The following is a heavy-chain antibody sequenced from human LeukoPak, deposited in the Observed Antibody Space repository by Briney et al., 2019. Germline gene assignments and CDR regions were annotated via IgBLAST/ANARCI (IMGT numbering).Heavy chain of an antibody. J-gene: IGHJ4*02. V-gene: IGHV4-59*01. D-gene: IGHD5-24*01. CDR2: IYYSGST. CDR3: ARVWDGYNFDY. CDR1: GGSISSYY. Sequence: SETLSLTCTVSGGSISSYYWSWIRQPPGKGLEWIGYIYYSGSTNYNPSLKSRVTISVDTSKNQFSLKLSSMTAADAAVYYCARVWDGYNFDYWGQGTLVTVSS.